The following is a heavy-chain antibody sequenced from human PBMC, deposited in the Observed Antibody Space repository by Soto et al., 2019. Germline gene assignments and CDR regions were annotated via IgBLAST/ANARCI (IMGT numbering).Heavy chain of an antibody. J-gene: IGHJ6*02. CDR2: ISGSGGST. CDR1: GFTFSSYA. CDR3: AKDKCVWAGRYYGMDV. D-gene: IGHD7-27*01. Sequence: SLRLSCAASGFTFSSYAMSWVRQAPGKGLEWVSAISGSGGSTYYADSVKGRFTISRDNSKNTLYLQMNSLRAEDTAVYYCAKDKCVWAGRYYGMDVWGQGTTVTVSS. V-gene: IGHV3-23*01.